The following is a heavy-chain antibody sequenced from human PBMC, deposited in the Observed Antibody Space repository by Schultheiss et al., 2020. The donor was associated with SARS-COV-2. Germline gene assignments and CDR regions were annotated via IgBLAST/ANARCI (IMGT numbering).Heavy chain of an antibody. Sequence: SETLSLTCTVSGGSISSSSYYWGWIRQPPGKGLEWIGEINHSGSTNYNPSLKSRVTISVDTSKNQFSLKLSSVTAADTAVYYCARGGAARPVSTYMDVWGKGTTVTVSS. CDR2: INHSGST. V-gene: IGHV4-39*07. D-gene: IGHD2-2*02. CDR3: ARGGAARPVSTYMDV. J-gene: IGHJ6*03. CDR1: GGSISSSSYY.